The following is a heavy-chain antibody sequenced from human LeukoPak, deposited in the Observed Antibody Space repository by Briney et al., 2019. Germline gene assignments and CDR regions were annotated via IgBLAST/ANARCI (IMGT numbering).Heavy chain of an antibody. CDR3: ARQGDGYTSFDY. CDR1: GGSISSSRNY. CDR2: IYYSGNT. Sequence: SETLSLTCTVSGGSISSSRNYWGWLRQPPGKGLEWIGSIYYSGNTYYNPSLKSRVTISVDTSKNQFSLKLTSVTAADTAVYYCARQGDGYTSFDYWGQGTLVTVSS. D-gene: IGHD5-24*01. J-gene: IGHJ4*02. V-gene: IGHV4-39*01.